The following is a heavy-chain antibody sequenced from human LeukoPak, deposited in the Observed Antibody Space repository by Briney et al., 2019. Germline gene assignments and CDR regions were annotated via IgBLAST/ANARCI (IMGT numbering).Heavy chain of an antibody. CDR2: ISYDGSNK. D-gene: IGHD2-21*02. CDR1: GFTFSSYG. Sequence: GGSLRLSCAASGFTFSSYGMHWVRPAPGKGLEWVAVISYDGSNKYYADSVKGRFTISSDNSKNTLYLQMNSLRPEDTAVYYCAKDAPGGDCYFDYWGQGTLVTVSS. J-gene: IGHJ4*02. CDR3: AKDAPGGDCYFDY. V-gene: IGHV3-30*18.